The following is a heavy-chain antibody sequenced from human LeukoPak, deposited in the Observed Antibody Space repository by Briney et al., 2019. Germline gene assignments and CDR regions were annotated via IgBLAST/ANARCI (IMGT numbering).Heavy chain of an antibody. CDR1: GYTFTHYY. D-gene: IGHD4-17*01. CDR3: ARVDYAFDY. CDR2: INPNSGDT. J-gene: IGHJ4*02. V-gene: IGHV1-2*02. Sequence: ASVKVSCKTSGYTFTHYYLHWARQAPGQGLEWMGWINPNSGDTNYAQQFQGRVTMTRDTSFTTVYMEVSRLTSDDTAVYYCARVDYAFDYWGEGTLVTVSS.